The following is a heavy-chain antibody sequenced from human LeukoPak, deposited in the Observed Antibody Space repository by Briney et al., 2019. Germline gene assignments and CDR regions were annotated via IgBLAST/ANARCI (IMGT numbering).Heavy chain of an antibody. J-gene: IGHJ5*02. CDR3: ARGTGDYDYNH. CDR1: GGSISSSSYY. Sequence: SETLSLTCTVSGGSISSSSYYWSWIRQPPGKGLEWIGYIYYSGSTNYNPSLKSRVTISVDTSKNQFSLKLSSVTAADTAVYYCARGTGDYDYNHWGQGTLVTVSS. CDR2: IYYSGST. V-gene: IGHV4-61*01. D-gene: IGHD4-17*01.